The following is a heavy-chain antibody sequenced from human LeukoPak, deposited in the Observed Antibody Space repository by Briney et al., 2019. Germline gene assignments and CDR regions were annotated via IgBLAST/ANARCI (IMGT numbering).Heavy chain of an antibody. D-gene: IGHD1-1*01. Sequence: ASVRVSCKATGDSFTSYDMYRVRQAPGQRLEWMGWINAGNGNTKYSQKFQGRVTITRDTSASTAYMELSSLRSEDTAVYYCAKTRDRSYYDYWGQGTLVTVSS. J-gene: IGHJ4*02. CDR2: INAGNGNT. CDR3: AKTRDRSYYDY. CDR1: GDSFTSYD. V-gene: IGHV1-3*01.